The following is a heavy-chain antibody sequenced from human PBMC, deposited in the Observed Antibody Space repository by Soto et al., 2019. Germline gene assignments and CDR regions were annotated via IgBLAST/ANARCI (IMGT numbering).Heavy chain of an antibody. Sequence: ASVKVSCKASGYTFTSYYMHWVRQAPGQGLEWMGIINPSGGSTSYAQKFQGRVTMTRDTSTSTVYMELSSLRSEDTAVYYCARERAGGQIYYYYYGMDVWGQGTTVTVSS. CDR3: ARERAGGQIYYYYYGMDV. CDR2: INPSGGST. CDR1: GYTFTSYY. V-gene: IGHV1-46*01. D-gene: IGHD2-8*02. J-gene: IGHJ6*02.